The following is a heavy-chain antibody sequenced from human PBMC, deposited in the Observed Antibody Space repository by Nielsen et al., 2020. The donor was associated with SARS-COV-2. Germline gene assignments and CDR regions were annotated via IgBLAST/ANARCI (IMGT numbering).Heavy chain of an antibody. V-gene: IGHV3-33*01. CDR1: GFTFSSYG. CDR2: IWYDGSNK. D-gene: IGHD2-15*01. J-gene: IGHJ6*02. CDR3: ARAYCSGGSCYDDLGMDV. Sequence: GESLKISCAASGFTFSSYGMHWVRQAPGKGLEWVAVIWYDGSNKYYADSVKGRFTISRDNSKNTLYLQMNSLRAEDTAVYYCARAYCSGGSCYDDLGMDVWGQGTTVTVSS.